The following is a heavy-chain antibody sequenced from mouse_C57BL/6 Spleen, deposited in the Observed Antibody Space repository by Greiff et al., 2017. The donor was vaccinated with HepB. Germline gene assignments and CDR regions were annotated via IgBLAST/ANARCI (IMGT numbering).Heavy chain of an antibody. CDR1: GYTFTSYW. CDR2: INPSSGYT. J-gene: IGHJ2*01. V-gene: IGHV1-7*01. D-gene: IGHD1-1*01. CDR3: ARTGFHYYGSSYEGYFDY. Sequence: QVQLQQSGAELAKPGASVKLSCKASGYTFTSYWMHWVKQRPGQGLEWIGYINPSSGYTKYNQKFKDKATLTADKSSSTAYMQLSSLTYEDSAVYYCARTGFHYYGSSYEGYFDYWGQGTTLTVSS.